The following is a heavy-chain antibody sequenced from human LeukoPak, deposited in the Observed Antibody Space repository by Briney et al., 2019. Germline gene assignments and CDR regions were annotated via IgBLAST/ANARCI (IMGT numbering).Heavy chain of an antibody. D-gene: IGHD3-22*01. V-gene: IGHV3-48*02. CDR2: ISGSSSTI. CDR1: GLTFGSCS. J-gene: IGHJ4*02. Sequence: HSGGSLRLSCAASGLTFGSCSMNWVRQAPGKGLEWVSYISGSSSTIDYAHSVKGRFTISRGNAKNSLYLQMNSLRDDDTAVYYCASMYDSSGYYFDYWGQGTLVTVSS. CDR3: ASMYDSSGYYFDY.